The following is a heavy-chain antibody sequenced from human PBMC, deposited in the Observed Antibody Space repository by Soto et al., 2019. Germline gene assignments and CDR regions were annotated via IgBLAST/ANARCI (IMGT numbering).Heavy chain of an antibody. CDR2: NIPILEAT. V-gene: IGHV1-69*01. Sequence: QVQLVQSGAEVRKPGSSVKVSCRASGGTFSDFTVTWVRQAPGQGLEWMGGNIPILEATKYAQTFQDRVTFTADESTSTVFMELSSLRSEDTAVYFCATSYCGNECQPNRAFYYFGWDVWGQGTTVTVSS. J-gene: IGHJ6*02. CDR1: GGTFSDFT. CDR3: ATSYCGNECQPNRAFYYFGWDV. D-gene: IGHD2-21*01.